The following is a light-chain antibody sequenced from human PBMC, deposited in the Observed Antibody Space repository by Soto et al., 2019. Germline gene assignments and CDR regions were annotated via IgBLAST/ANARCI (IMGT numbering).Light chain of an antibody. V-gene: IGKV1-27*01. CDR3: QQYHNWPLIT. CDR2: AAS. CDR1: QGISNY. J-gene: IGKJ5*01. Sequence: DIQMTQSPAALSTSVGDRVTITCRASQGISNYLAWYQQKPGKVPKLLIYAASTSQSGVPSRFSGSGSGTDFTLTISSLQPEDFAVYSCQQYHNWPLITFGQGTRLEIK.